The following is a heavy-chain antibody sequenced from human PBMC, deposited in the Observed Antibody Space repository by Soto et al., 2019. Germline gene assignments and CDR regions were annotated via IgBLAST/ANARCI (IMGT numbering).Heavy chain of an antibody. D-gene: IGHD3-22*01. J-gene: IGHJ4*02. CDR3: ARVRYDRSGVDH. CDR1: GDSISRSHW. CDR2: ISHSGIT. Sequence: QVQLQESGPGLVRPSGALSVTCAVSGDSISRSHWWSWVRQSPGKGLEGIGEISHSGITNYNPSLKSRVTISGDKSKNQLSLTLTSVNAADTAVYYCARVRYDRSGVDHWGQGTLVSVSS. V-gene: IGHV4-4*02.